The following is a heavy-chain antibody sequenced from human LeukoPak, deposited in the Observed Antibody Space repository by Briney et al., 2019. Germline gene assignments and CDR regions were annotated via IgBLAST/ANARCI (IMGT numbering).Heavy chain of an antibody. D-gene: IGHD3-10*01. V-gene: IGHV3-33*06. CDR3: AKDWGFQYASGSYCEY. Sequence: PGRSLRLSCAASGFTFSSYGMHWVRQAPGKGLEWVAVIWYDGSNRFYADSVKGRFTISRDNSKNTLYLQMNSLRAEDTAVYYCAKDWGFQYASGSYCEYWGQGTLVTVSS. CDR2: IWYDGSNR. CDR1: GFTFSSYG. J-gene: IGHJ4*02.